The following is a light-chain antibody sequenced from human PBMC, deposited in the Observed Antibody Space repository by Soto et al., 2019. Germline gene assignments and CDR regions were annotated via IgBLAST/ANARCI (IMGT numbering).Light chain of an antibody. Sequence: QSALTQPASVSGSPGQSITISCTRTSSDVGGYNYVSWYQQHPGKAPKLMIYEVSNRPSGVSNRFSGSKPGNTASLTISGLQAGAAADYYCSSYTSSSTRVFGGGTQLTVL. CDR1: SSDVGGYNY. J-gene: IGLJ3*02. CDR3: SSYTSSSTRV. V-gene: IGLV2-14*01. CDR2: EVS.